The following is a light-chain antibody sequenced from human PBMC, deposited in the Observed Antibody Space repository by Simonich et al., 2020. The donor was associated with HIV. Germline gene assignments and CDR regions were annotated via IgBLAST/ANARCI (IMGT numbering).Light chain of an antibody. J-gene: IGKJ2*01. CDR1: QSVSRN. Sequence: EIVMTQSPATLSVSPGERATLSCRARQSVSRNLAWYQQKPGQAPRLLIYDASNRATGIPARFSGSGSGTDFTLTISSLEPEDFAVYYCQQRSNWYTFGQGTKLEIK. CDR2: DAS. CDR3: QQRSNWYT. V-gene: IGKV3-11*01.